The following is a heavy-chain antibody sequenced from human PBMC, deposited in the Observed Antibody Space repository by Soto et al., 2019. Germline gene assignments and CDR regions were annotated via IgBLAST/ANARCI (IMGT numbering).Heavy chain of an antibody. V-gene: IGHV3-23*01. CDR3: ARSTSGWYTFDY. Sequence: PGGSLRLSCAASGFTFNSHAMSWVRQAPGKGLEWVSGINDGGGTTYYADAVRGRFTISRDSSKDTLFLHLNNPRAEDTAIYYCARSTSGWYTFDYWGQGTQVNVSS. D-gene: IGHD6-19*01. J-gene: IGHJ4*02. CDR2: INDGGGTT. CDR1: GFTFNSHA.